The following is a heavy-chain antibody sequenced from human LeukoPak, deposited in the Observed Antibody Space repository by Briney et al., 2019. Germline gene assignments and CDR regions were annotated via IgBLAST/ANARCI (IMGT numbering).Heavy chain of an antibody. CDR2: IYYSGST. V-gene: IGHV4-59*08. Sequence: SETLSLTCTVSGGSISSYYWSWIRQPPGKGLEWIGYIYYSGSTNYNPSLKSRVTISVDTSKNQFSLKLSSVTAADTAVYYCASIQSYYFGLDVWGQGTTVTVSS. D-gene: IGHD4-11*01. CDR3: ASIQSYYFGLDV. J-gene: IGHJ6*02. CDR1: GGSISSYY.